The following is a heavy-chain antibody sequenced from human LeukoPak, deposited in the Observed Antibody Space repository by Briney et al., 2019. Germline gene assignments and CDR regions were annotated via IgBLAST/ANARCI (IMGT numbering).Heavy chain of an antibody. V-gene: IGHV3-21*04. CDR3: AKESTQEGAFDI. Sequence: GGSLRLSCAASGFTFSSYSMNWVRQAPGKGLEWVSSISSSSSYIYYADSVKGRFTISRDNSKNTLYLQMNSLRAEDTAVYYCAKESTQEGAFDIWGQGTMVTVSS. CDR2: ISSSSSYI. J-gene: IGHJ3*02. CDR1: GFTFSSYS.